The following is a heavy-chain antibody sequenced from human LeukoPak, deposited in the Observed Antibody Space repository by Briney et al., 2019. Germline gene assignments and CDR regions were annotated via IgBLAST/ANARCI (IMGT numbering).Heavy chain of an antibody. V-gene: IGHV3-48*04. Sequence: GGSLRLSCAASGFTFSSYSMNWVRQAPGKGLEWVSYISSSSSTIYYADSVKGRFTISRDNAKKSLYLQMNSLRVDDTAVYYCAREGRQYSSGWYGGVWGQGTLVTVSS. CDR2: ISSSSSTI. J-gene: IGHJ4*02. D-gene: IGHD6-19*01. CDR3: AREGRQYSSGWYGGV. CDR1: GFTFSSYS.